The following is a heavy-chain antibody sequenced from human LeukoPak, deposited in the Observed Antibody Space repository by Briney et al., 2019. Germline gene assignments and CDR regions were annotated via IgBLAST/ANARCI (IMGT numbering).Heavy chain of an antibody. CDR1: GFTFSSYA. CDR3: ARGGGYCSATSCLTWFDP. Sequence: GGSLRLSCAASGFTFSSYAMTWVRQAPGKGLEWVSVISSGGTTYYADSVKGRLNISRDNSKNTLCLQMNSLSPEDTALYYCARGGGYCSATSCLTWFDPWGQGTLVTVSS. CDR2: ISSGGTT. V-gene: IGHV3-53*01. D-gene: IGHD2-2*01. J-gene: IGHJ5*02.